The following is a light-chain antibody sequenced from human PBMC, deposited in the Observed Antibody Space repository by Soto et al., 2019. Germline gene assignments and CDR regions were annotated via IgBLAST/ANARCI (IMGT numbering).Light chain of an antibody. CDR3: QQYNSYSSWT. Sequence: DIQMTQSPSTLSASVGDRVTITCRASQSISWYLAWYQQKPGKAPKVLIYDASRLKSGVPSRFSGSGSGTEFTLPISSLQPDDFATYYCQQYNSYSSWTFGQGTKVEIK. CDR2: DAS. CDR1: QSISWY. J-gene: IGKJ1*01. V-gene: IGKV1-5*01.